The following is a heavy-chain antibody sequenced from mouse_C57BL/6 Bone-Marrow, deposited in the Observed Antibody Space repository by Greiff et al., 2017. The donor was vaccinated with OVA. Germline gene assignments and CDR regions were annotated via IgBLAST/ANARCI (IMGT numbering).Heavy chain of an antibody. J-gene: IGHJ3*01. V-gene: IGHV1-15*01. Sequence: VQLQQSGAELVRPGASVTLSCKASGYTFTDYEMHWVKQTPVHGLEWIGAIDPETGGTAYNQKFKGKAILTADKSSSTAYMELRILTSEDSAVYYYTPIYDGYYRGFAYWGQGTLVTVSA. CDR3: TPIYDGYYRGFAY. CDR2: IDPETGGT. D-gene: IGHD2-3*01. CDR1: GYTFTDYE.